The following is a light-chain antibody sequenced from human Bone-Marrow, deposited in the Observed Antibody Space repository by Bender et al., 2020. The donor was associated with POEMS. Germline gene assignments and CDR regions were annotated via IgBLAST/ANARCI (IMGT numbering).Light chain of an antibody. CDR3: SSYAGSNNLGV. J-gene: IGLJ2*01. V-gene: IGLV2-8*01. Sequence: QSALTQPPSASGSPGQSVTISCTGTSSDVGAYNYVSWYQQHPGKAPKLMIYEVNKRPSGVPDRFSGSKSGNTASLTVSGLQAEDEGDYYCSSYAGSNNLGVFGGGTKLTVL. CDR1: SSDVGAYNY. CDR2: EVN.